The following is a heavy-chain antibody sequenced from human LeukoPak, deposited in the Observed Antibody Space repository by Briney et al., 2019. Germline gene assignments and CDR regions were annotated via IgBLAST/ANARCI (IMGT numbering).Heavy chain of an antibody. CDR2: IKSKTDGGTT. J-gene: IGHJ4*02. D-gene: IGHD3-16*02. CDR1: GFTFSNAW. V-gene: IGHV3-15*01. Sequence: GGSLRLSCAASGFTFSNAWMSWVRQAPGKGLEWVGRIKSKTDGGTTDYAAPVKGRFTISRDDSKNTLYLQMNSLKTEDTAVYYCTTESLGVVCYFDYWGQGTLVTVSS. CDR3: TTESLGVVCYFDY.